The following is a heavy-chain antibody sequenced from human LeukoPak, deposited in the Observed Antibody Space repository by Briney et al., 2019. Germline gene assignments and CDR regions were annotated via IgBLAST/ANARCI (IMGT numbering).Heavy chain of an antibody. Sequence: PGGSLRLSCVASGSTLGSYWMHWVRQAPGKGLVWVARINNDGYSTTYADSVKGRFTISRDNSKSTLYLQMNSLRAEDTAVYYCAKVPYISSWYYFDYWGQGTLVTVSS. CDR3: AKVPYISSWYYFDY. V-gene: IGHV3-74*03. J-gene: IGHJ4*02. CDR2: INNDGYST. D-gene: IGHD6-13*01. CDR1: GSTLGSYW.